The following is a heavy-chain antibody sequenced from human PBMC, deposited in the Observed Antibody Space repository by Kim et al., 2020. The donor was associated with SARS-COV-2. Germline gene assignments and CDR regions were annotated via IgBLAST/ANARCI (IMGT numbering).Heavy chain of an antibody. CDR1: GFSFSSYG. V-gene: IGHV3-30*02. D-gene: IGHD3-10*01. Sequence: GGSLRLSCAASGFSFSSYGMHWVRQAPGKGLEWVAYIAYDGGDKFYADAVKGRFTISRNTTNNTLPLQTSSLRAEDTAVYYCTSGPGVAKDGWYFDV. CDR3: TSGPGVAKDGWYFDV. CDR2: IAYDGGDK. J-gene: IGHJ2*01.